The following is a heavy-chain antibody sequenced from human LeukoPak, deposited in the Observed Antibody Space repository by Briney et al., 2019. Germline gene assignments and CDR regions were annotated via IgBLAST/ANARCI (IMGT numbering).Heavy chain of an antibody. CDR2: IYYSGST. CDR1: GGSISSYY. Sequence: SETLSLTCTVSGGSISSYYWSWIRQPPGKGLEWIGYIYYSGSTNYNPSLKSRVTISVDTSKNQFSLKLSSVTAADTAVYYCARVAAAAAAGAFDIWGQGTMVTVFS. V-gene: IGHV4-59*01. CDR3: ARVAAAAAAGAFDI. D-gene: IGHD6-13*01. J-gene: IGHJ3*02.